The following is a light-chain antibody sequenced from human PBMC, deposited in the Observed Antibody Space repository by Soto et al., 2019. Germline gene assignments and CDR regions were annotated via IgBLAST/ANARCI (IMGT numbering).Light chain of an antibody. V-gene: IGLV2-14*01. Sequence: QSVLTQPASVSGSPGQSITISCTGTSSDVGGYNYVSWYQQYPGKAPKLMIFAVTNRPSGVSNRFSGSKSDNTASLTISGLQAEDEADYYCGSYTSSSTWVFGGGTKVTVL. CDR3: GSYTSSSTWV. CDR1: SSDVGGYNY. CDR2: AVT. J-gene: IGLJ3*02.